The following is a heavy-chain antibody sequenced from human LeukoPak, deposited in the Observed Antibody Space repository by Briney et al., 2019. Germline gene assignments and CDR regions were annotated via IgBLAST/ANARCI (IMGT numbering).Heavy chain of an antibody. Sequence: SETLSLTCTVSGGSISSGDYYWSWIRQPPGKGLEWIGYIYYSGSTYYNPSLKSRVTISVDTSKNQFSLKLSSVTAADTAVYYCARDPEEWHSARSDWGQGTMVTVSS. CDR2: IYYSGST. CDR3: ARDPEEWHSARSD. CDR1: GGSISSGDYY. V-gene: IGHV4-30-4*01. D-gene: IGHD3-3*01. J-gene: IGHJ3*01.